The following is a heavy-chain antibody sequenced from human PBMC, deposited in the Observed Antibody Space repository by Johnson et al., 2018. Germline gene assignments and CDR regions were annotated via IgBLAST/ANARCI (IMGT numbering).Heavy chain of an antibody. J-gene: IGHJ1*01. Sequence: VQLVESGGGLVQPGGSLRLSCAASGFTFSSYAMSWVRQAPGKGLEWVSGISGSGGSTYYADSGKGRFTISRENSKNTLYLQMNSLRAEDTAVYYCAKEVKYYYDSSGFSGDVQHWGQGTLVTVSS. D-gene: IGHD3-22*01. V-gene: IGHV3-23*04. CDR2: ISGSGGST. CDR3: AKEVKYYYDSSGFSGDVQH. CDR1: GFTFSSYA.